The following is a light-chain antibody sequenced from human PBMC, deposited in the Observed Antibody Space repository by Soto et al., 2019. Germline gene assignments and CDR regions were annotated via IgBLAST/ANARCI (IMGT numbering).Light chain of an antibody. CDR1: SGSVSTSYY. V-gene: IGLV8-61*01. Sequence: QAVVTQEPSFSVSPGGTVTLTCALSSGSVSTSYYPSWYQQTPGQAPRTLIYSTNTRSSGVPDRFSGSILGNKAALTITGAQADDESDYYCAVHMGSGIWVFGGGTKLTVL. CDR3: AVHMGSGIWV. J-gene: IGLJ3*02. CDR2: STN.